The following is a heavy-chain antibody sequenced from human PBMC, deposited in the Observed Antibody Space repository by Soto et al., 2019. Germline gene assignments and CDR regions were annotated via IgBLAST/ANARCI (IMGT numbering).Heavy chain of an antibody. D-gene: IGHD6-13*01. Sequence: QVQLQESGPGLVKPSETLSLTCTVSGGSISSYYWSWIRQPPGKGLEWIGYIYYSGSTNYNPSLTSRVTLSVDTSKNQFSLKLRSVTAADTAVYYCARAKAPLYSSSWYWFDPWGQGTLVTVSS. J-gene: IGHJ5*02. CDR1: GGSISSYY. CDR2: IYYSGST. V-gene: IGHV4-59*08. CDR3: ARAKAPLYSSSWYWFDP.